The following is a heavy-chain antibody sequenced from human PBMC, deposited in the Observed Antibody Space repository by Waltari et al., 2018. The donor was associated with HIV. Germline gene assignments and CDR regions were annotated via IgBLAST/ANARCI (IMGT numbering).Heavy chain of an antibody. CDR2: VSHSGST. V-gene: IGHV4-34*01. J-gene: IGHJ4*02. Sequence: QVQLQQWGTGLLKPSETLSLTCAVYGGALTGYYCTWIRQSPVRGLEWIGAVSHSGSTTYNPSLKGRLTLSIDPSKNQSRLKLTAVTAADTATYYCARQRGSGWFKYILAYWSQGTVVTVSS. D-gene: IGHD6-19*01. CDR3: ARQRGSGWFKYILAY. CDR1: GGALTGYY.